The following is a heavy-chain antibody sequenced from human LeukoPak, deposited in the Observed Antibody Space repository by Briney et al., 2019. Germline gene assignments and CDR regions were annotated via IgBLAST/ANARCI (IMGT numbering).Heavy chain of an antibody. Sequence: SVKVSCKASGGIFSSYAISWVRQAPGQGLEWMGRIIPILGIANYAQKFQGRVTITADKSTSTAYMDLSSLRPEDTAVYYSARDLPPYYFDYWGQGTLVTVSS. V-gene: IGHV1-69*04. CDR2: IIPILGIA. CDR1: GGIFSSYA. J-gene: IGHJ4*02. CDR3: ARDLPPYYFDY.